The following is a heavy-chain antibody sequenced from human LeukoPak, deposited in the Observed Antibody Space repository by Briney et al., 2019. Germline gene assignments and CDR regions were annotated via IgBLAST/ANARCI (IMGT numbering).Heavy chain of an antibody. CDR3: ARDHTTVTSSFDP. Sequence: TGGSLRLSCAASGFTFSDYYMSWIRQAPGKGLEWVSYISSSGSTIYYADSVKGRFTISRDNAKNSLYLQMNSLRAEDTAVYYCARDHTTVTSSFDPWGQGTLVTVSS. J-gene: IGHJ5*02. CDR1: GFTFSDYY. D-gene: IGHD4-17*01. V-gene: IGHV3-11*01. CDR2: ISSSGSTI.